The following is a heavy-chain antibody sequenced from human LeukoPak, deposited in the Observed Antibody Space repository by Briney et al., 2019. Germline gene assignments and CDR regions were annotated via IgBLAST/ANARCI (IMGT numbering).Heavy chain of an antibody. V-gene: IGHV3-74*01. J-gene: IGHJ4*02. CDR1: GFTFSSYW. D-gene: IGHD3-9*01. CDR2: INSDGSST. CDR3: ARMDILTGYHF. Sequence: GGSLRLSCAASGFTFSSYWMHWVRQAPGKGLVWVSRINSDGSSTSYADSVKGRFTISRDNAKDTLYLQMNSLRAEDTAVYYCARMDILTGYHFWGQGTLVTVSS.